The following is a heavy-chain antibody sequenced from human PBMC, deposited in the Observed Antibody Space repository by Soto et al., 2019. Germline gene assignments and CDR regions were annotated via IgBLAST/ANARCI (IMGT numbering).Heavy chain of an antibody. CDR1: GGSFSGYY. CDR3: ARVVGRWLQFYGATIDY. D-gene: IGHD5-12*01. V-gene: IGHV4-34*01. J-gene: IGHJ4*02. Sequence: SETLSLTCAVYGGSFSGYYWSWIRQPPGKGLEWIGEINHSGSTNYNPSLKSRVTISVDTSKNQFSLKLSSVTAADTAVYYCARVVGRWLQFYGATIDYWGQGTLVTVSS. CDR2: INHSGST.